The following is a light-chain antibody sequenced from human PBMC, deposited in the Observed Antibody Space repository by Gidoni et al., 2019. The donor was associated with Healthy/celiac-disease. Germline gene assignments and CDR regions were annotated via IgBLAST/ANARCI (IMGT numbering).Light chain of an antibody. J-gene: IGKJ3*01. CDR1: PGISSY. Sequence: DIQLPQSPSFLSASVGDRVTITCRASPGISSYLAWYQQKPGKAPKLLIYAASTLQSGVPSRFSGSGSGTEFTLTISSLQPEDFATYYCQQLNSYPLTFGPGTKVDIK. V-gene: IGKV1-9*01. CDR3: QQLNSYPLT. CDR2: AAS.